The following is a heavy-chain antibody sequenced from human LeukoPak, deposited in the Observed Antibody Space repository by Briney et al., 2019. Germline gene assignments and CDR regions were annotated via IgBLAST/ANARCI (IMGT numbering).Heavy chain of an antibody. CDR1: GFTFSSYA. CDR2: ISYDGSNK. J-gene: IGHJ6*02. D-gene: IGHD3-10*01. Sequence: GRSLRLSCAASGFTFSSYAMHWVRQAPGKGLEWVAVISYDGSNKYYADSVKGRFTISRDNSKNTLYLQMNSLRAEDTAVYYCARDIGFGEESMDVWGQGTTVTVSS. CDR3: ARDIGFGEESMDV. V-gene: IGHV3-30-3*01.